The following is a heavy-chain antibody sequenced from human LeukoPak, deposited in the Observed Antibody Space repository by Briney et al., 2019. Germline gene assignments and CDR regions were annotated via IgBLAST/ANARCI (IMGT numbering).Heavy chain of an antibody. V-gene: IGHV3-30-3*01. CDR3: ARSVVGRWLQSAIDY. D-gene: IGHD5-24*01. CDR1: GFTFSSYA. CDR2: ISYDGSNK. Sequence: PGRSLRLSCAASGFTFSSYAMHWVRQAPGKGLEWVAVISYDGSNKYYADSVKGRFTISRDNSKNTLYLQMNSLRAEDTAVYYCARSVVGRWLQSAIDYWGQGTLVTVSS. J-gene: IGHJ4*02.